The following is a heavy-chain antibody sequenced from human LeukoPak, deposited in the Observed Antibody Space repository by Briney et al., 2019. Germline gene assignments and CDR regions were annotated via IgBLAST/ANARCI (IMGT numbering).Heavy chain of an antibody. CDR3: AKEDVSGSSVFLDAFDI. V-gene: IGHV3-30*18. CDR2: ISYDGSNK. CDR1: GFTFSSYG. D-gene: IGHD3-10*01. Sequence: GRSLRLSCAASGFTFSSYGMHWVRQDPGKGLEWVAVISYDGSNKYYADSVKGRFTISRDNSKNTVYLQMNSLRAEDTAVYYCAKEDVSGSSVFLDAFDIWGQGTMVTVSS. J-gene: IGHJ3*02.